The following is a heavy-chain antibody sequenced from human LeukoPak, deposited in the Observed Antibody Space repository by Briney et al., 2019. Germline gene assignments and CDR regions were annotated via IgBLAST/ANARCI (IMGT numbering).Heavy chain of an antibody. D-gene: IGHD3-22*01. CDR2: IRYDGSNE. CDR1: GFIFSSYA. V-gene: IGHV3-30*02. J-gene: IGHJ4*02. Sequence: GGSLRLSCGASGFIFSSYAMHWVRQAPGKGLEWVAFIRYDGSNEFYADSVQGRFTISRDNSKNTLYLQMNSLRAEDTAVYYCAKDGLYFGSSDYYYFDYWGQGTLVTVSS. CDR3: AKDGLYFGSSDYYYFDY.